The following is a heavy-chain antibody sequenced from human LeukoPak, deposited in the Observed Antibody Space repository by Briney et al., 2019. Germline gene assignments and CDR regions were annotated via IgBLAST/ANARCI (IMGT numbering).Heavy chain of an antibody. V-gene: IGHV3-30*03. D-gene: IGHD6-13*01. CDR3: ARARAITQQLPCAY. CDR1: GFTFSSYG. Sequence: PGGSLRLSCAASGFTFSSYGMHWVRQAPGKGLEWVAVISYDGSNKYYADSVKGRFTISRDNSKNSLYLQMNSLRAEDTAVYYCARARAITQQLPCAYWGQGTLVTVSS. J-gene: IGHJ4*02. CDR2: ISYDGSNK.